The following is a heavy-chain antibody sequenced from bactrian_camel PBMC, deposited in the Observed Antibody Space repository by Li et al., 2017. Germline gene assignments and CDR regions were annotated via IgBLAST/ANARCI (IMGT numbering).Heavy chain of an antibody. CDR3: ASDFRRRNLY. CDR1: GFTFSSYA. Sequence: DVQLVESGGGLVQPGGSLRLSCAASGFTFSSYAMAWVRQAPGKGLEWVSAINSGGSSAYYADSVKGRFTISRDNAKNTLYLQLNSLKTEDTALYYCASDFRRRNLYWGQGTQVTVS. CDR2: INSGGSSA. V-gene: IGHV3S31*01. J-gene: IGHJ4*01. D-gene: IGHD3*01.